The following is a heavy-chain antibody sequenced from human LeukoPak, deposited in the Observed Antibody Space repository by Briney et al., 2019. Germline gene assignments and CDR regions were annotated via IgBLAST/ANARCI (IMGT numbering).Heavy chain of an antibody. D-gene: IGHD1-26*01. CDR3: ATSGSYYYYYYMDV. V-gene: IGHV1-2*02. J-gene: IGHJ6*03. CDR2: INPNSGGT. Sequence: ASVKVSCKASGYTFTSYAMNWVRQAPGQGLEWMGWINPNSGGTNYAQKFQGRVTMTRDTSISTAYMELSRLRSDDTAVYYCATSGSYYYYYYMDVWGKGTTVTVSS. CDR1: GYTFTSYA.